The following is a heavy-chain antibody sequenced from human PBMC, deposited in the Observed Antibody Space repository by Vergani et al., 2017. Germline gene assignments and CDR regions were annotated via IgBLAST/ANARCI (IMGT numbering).Heavy chain of an antibody. D-gene: IGHD3-10*01. CDR2: VNYSGIA. J-gene: IGHJ3*02. CDR1: NGSISEKSDS. Sequence: QVQLQESGPGLVKPSETLSLSCIVSNGSISEKSDSWGWIRQPLGKGLEWIGDVNYSGIAFYNPSLRSRATISVDTSKNQFPLKVISVTAADTAVYYCARRRAVRGTIISTTFDIWGQGTMVSVSS. CDR3: ARRRAVRGTIISTTFDI. V-gene: IGHV4-39*01.